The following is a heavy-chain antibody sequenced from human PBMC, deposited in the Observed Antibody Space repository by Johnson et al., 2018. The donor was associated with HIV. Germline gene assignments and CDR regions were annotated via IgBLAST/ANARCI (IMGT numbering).Heavy chain of an antibody. CDR2: IYSGGST. CDR3: AREQATLWFRASGAPFNI. D-gene: IGHD3-10*01. J-gene: IGHJ3*02. V-gene: IGHV3-53*01. Sequence: MQLVESGGGLIQPGGSLRLSCVASGFTVSYNYMNWVRQAPGKGLEWVSVIYSGGSTYYAESVKGRFTISRDNAKNSLYLQMKSLTAEDTAVYYCAREQATLWFRASGAPFNIWGQGTTLIVSS. CDR1: GFTVSYNY.